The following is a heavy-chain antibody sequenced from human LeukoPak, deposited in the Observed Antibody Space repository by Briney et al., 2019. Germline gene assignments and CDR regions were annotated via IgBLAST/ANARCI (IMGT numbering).Heavy chain of an antibody. Sequence: ASVKVSCKASGYTFTSYGISWVRQAPGQGLEWMGWISAYNGNTNYAQKLQGRVTMTTDTSTSTAYMELSSLRSEDTAVYYCARSRSSGYYYYYYMDVWGKGTTVTVSS. J-gene: IGHJ6*03. CDR1: GYTFTSYG. CDR2: ISAYNGNT. V-gene: IGHV1-18*01. CDR3: ARSRSSGYYYYYYMDV. D-gene: IGHD3-22*01.